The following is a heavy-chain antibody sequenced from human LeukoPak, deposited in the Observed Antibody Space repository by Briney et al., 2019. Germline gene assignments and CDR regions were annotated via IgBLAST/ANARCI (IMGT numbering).Heavy chain of an antibody. D-gene: IGHD6-19*01. J-gene: IGHJ4*02. CDR3: AREGYSSGFLDY. Sequence: GGSLRLSCAASGFTFSSYSMNWVRQAPGKGLEWVSSISSSSSYIYYADSVKGRFTISRDNAKNTLYLQMNSLRAEDTAVYYCAREGYSSGFLDYWGQGTLVTVSS. CDR2: ISSSSSYI. CDR1: GFTFSSYS. V-gene: IGHV3-21*01.